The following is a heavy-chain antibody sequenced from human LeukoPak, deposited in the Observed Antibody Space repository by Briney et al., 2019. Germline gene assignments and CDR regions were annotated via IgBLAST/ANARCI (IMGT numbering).Heavy chain of an antibody. D-gene: IGHD5-12*01. CDR1: GGSISNHY. Sequence: PSETLSLTCTVSGGSISNHYWSWIRQPPGKGLEWIGYIYYSGSTNYNPSLKSRVTISVDTSKNQFSLKLSSVTAADTAVYYCARESGYSGYDQGFDYWGQGTLVTVSS. J-gene: IGHJ4*02. CDR3: ARESGYSGYDQGFDY. V-gene: IGHV4-59*11. CDR2: IYYSGST.